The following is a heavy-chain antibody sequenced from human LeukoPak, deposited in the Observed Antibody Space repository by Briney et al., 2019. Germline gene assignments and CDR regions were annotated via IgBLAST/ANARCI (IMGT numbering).Heavy chain of an antibody. CDR1: GGSLNSRAYH. CDR3: AREAWYYYGSGRGRDYYYYMDV. Sequence: SETLSLTCNVSGGSLNSRAYHLGWIRQPPGEGLKWIGSIYYSGSTYYNPSLKSRVTMSVDTSKNQVSLKLSSVTAADTAVYYCAREAWYYYGSGRGRDYYYYMDVWGKGTTVTISS. V-gene: IGHV4-39*07. D-gene: IGHD3-10*01. J-gene: IGHJ6*03. CDR2: IYYSGST.